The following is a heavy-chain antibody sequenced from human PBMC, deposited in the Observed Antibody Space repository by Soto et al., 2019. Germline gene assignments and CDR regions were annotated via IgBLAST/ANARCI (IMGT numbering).Heavy chain of an antibody. J-gene: IGHJ6*02. D-gene: IGHD2-2*01. CDR1: GYKFTTYW. CDR2: VSPYNGDT. CDR3: AREVGHMDV. V-gene: IGHV1-18*04. Sequence: VPVKVACKAFGYKFTTYWINGVRQAPGQGLEWMGWVSPYNGDTTYAQKVQGRVTMTTDTSTRTAYLELRSLRSDDTAVYYCAREVGHMDVWGQGTTVTVSS.